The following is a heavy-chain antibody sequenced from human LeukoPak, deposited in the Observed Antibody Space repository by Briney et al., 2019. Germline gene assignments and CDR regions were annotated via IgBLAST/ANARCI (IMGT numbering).Heavy chain of an antibody. Sequence: AASVKVSCKASGGTFSSYAISWVRQAPGQGLEWMGGIIPIFGTANYAQKFRGRVTLTRDMSTSTDYLELSSLRSEDTAVYYCARDNSVRDEAWWFNPWGQGTLVTVSS. V-gene: IGHV1-69*05. CDR2: IIPIFGTA. D-gene: IGHD5-24*01. CDR3: ARDNSVRDEAWWFNP. J-gene: IGHJ5*02. CDR1: GGTFSSYA.